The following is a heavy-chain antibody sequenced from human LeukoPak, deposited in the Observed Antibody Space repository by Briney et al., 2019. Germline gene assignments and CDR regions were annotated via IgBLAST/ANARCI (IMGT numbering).Heavy chain of an antibody. CDR1: GGSISSHY. J-gene: IGHJ4*02. CDR3: ARDSSGYYFDY. Sequence: KTSETLSLTCTVSGGSISSHYWSWIRQPPGKGLEWIGYIYYSGSTNYNPSLKSRVTISVDASKNQFSLKLSSVTAADTAVYYCARDSSGYYFDYWGQGTLVTVSS. D-gene: IGHD3-22*01. V-gene: IGHV4-59*11. CDR2: IYYSGST.